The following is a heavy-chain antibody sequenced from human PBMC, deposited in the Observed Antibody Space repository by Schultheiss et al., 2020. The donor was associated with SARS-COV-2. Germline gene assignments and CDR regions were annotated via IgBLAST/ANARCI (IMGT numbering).Heavy chain of an antibody. D-gene: IGHD2-21*02. CDR1: GGSISSYY. CDR2: IYYSGST. Sequence: SETLSLTCTVSGGSISSYYWSWIRQPAGKGLEWIGRIYYSGSTNYNPSLKSRVTISVDTSKNQFSLKLSSVTAADTAVYYCARDLARYCGGDCYPFDYWGQGTLVTVSS. CDR3: ARDLARYCGGDCYPFDY. J-gene: IGHJ4*02. V-gene: IGHV4-4*07.